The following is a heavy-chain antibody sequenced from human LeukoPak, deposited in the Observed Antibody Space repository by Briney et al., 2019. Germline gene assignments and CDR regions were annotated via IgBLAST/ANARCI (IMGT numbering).Heavy chain of an antibody. CDR3: ARDFCSGGSCYLFDL. CDR2: IWYDGSNI. J-gene: IGHJ4*02. V-gene: IGHV3-33*01. D-gene: IGHD2-15*01. CDR1: GFTFSNYG. Sequence: PGGSPRLSCAASGFTFSNYGMYWVRQAPGQGLEWVAIIWYDGSNIYYADSVKGRFTISRDNSKNTLFLHMNSLRAEDTALYYCARDFCSGGSCYLFDLWGQGTLLTVSS.